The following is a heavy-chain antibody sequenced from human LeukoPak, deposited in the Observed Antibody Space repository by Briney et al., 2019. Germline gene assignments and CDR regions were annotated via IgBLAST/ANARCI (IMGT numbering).Heavy chain of an antibody. J-gene: IGHJ4*02. Sequence: GGSLRLSCAASGFTFDDYGMSWVRQAPGKELEWVSGINWNGGSTGYADSVKGRFTISRDNSKNTMYLQMNSLRAEDTAVYYCAKERKLLPFDCWGQGTLVTVSS. CDR3: AKERKLLPFDC. CDR2: INWNGGST. CDR1: GFTFDDYG. D-gene: IGHD4-23*01. V-gene: IGHV3-20*04.